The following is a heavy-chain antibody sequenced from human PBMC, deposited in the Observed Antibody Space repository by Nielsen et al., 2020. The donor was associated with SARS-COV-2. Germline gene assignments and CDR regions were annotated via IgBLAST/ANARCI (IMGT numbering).Heavy chain of an antibody. D-gene: IGHD2-8*01. Sequence: SVKVSCKVSGGTSSRYIINWVRQAPGQGLEWMGMIIPIFDTANYAQKFQGRVTITVQNSTSTAYMELSSLRSEDTAVYYCARADCIKGVCPTDYSYGMDVWGQGTTVTVSS. CDR1: GGTSSRYI. CDR3: ARADCIKGVCPTDYSYGMDV. CDR2: IIPIFDTA. V-gene: IGHV1-69*08. J-gene: IGHJ6*02.